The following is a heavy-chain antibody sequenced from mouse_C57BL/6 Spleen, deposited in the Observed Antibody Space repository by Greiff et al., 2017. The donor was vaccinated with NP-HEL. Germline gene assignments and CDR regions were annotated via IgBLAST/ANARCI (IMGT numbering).Heavy chain of an antibody. CDR2: IYPGSGST. D-gene: IGHD1-1*01. J-gene: IGHJ2*01. Sequence: VHVKQPGAELVKPGASVKMSCKASGYTFTSYWITWVRQRPGQGLEWIGDIYPGSGSTNYNEKFKSKATLTVDTSSSTAYMQLSSLTSEDSAVYYCARYYGSSYYFDYWGQGTTLTVSS. V-gene: IGHV1-55*01. CDR3: ARYYGSSYYFDY. CDR1: GYTFTSYW.